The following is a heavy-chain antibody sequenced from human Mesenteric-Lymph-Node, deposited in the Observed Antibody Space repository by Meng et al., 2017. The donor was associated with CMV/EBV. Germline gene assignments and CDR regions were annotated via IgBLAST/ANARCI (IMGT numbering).Heavy chain of an antibody. V-gene: IGHV3-30-3*01. CDR1: GFTFSSYA. CDR3: ARGLGDPDRGLDV. CDR2: ISYDGSNK. Sequence: GGSLRLSCAASGFTFSSYAMHWVRQAPGKGLEWVAVISYDGSNKYYADSVKGRFTISRDNSKNTLYLQMNSLRAEDTAVYYCARGLGDPDRGLDVWGQGTTVTVSS. D-gene: IGHD3-10*01. J-gene: IGHJ6*02.